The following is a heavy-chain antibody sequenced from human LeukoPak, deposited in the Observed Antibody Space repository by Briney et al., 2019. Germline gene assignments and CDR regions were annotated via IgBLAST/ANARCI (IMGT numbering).Heavy chain of an antibody. Sequence: PGGSLRLSCAASGFTFSSYGMHWVRQAPGKGLEWVAVIWYDGSNKYYADSVKGRFTISRGNSKNTLYLQMNSLRAEDTAVYYCAKDHGGRADYWGQGTLVTVSS. J-gene: IGHJ4*02. V-gene: IGHV3-33*06. CDR1: GFTFSSYG. CDR3: AKDHGGRADY. D-gene: IGHD1-26*01. CDR2: IWYDGSNK.